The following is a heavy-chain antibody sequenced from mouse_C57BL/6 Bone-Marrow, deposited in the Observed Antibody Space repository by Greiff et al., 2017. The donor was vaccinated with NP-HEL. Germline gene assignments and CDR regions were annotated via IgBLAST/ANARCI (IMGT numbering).Heavy chain of an antibody. CDR1: GYTFTSYG. Sequence: VQLQQSGAELARPGASVKLSCKASGYTFTSYGISWVKQRTGQGLEWIGEIYPRSGNTYYNEKFKGKATLTADKSSSTAYMELRSLTSEDSAVYFCARPGLPPLSRYFDVWGTGTTVTVSS. J-gene: IGHJ1*03. CDR3: ARPGLPPLSRYFDV. CDR2: IYPRSGNT. V-gene: IGHV1-81*01. D-gene: IGHD2-4*01.